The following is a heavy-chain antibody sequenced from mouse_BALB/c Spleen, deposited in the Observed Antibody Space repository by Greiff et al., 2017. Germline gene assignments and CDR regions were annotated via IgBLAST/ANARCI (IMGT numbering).Heavy chain of an antibody. CDR1: GFTFSSFG. V-gene: IGHV5-17*02. CDR3: AREGLTTAPFAY. Sequence: VQLKESGGGLVQPGGSRKLSCAASGFTFSSFGMHWVRQAPEKGLEWVAYISSGSSTIYYADTVKGRFTISRDNPKNTLFLQMTSLRSEDTAMYYCAREGLTTAPFAYWGQGTLVTVSA. D-gene: IGHD1-2*01. J-gene: IGHJ3*01. CDR2: ISSGSSTI.